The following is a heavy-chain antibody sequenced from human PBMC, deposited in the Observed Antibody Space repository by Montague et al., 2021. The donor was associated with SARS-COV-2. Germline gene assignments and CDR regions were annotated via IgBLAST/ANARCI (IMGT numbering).Heavy chain of an antibody. CDR2: IYYSGST. Sequence: SETLSLTCTVSGGSISSYYWSWIRQSPGKGLEWIGYIYYSGSTNYNPSLKSRVTISVDTSKNQFSLKLSSVTAADTAVYYCARQYYDSSGEDAFDIWGQGTMVTVSS. J-gene: IGHJ3*02. CDR3: ARQYYDSSGEDAFDI. D-gene: IGHD3-22*01. V-gene: IGHV4-59*08. CDR1: GGSISSYY.